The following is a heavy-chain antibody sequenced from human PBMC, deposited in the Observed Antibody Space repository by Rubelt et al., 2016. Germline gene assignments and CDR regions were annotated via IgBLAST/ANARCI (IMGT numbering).Heavy chain of an antibody. D-gene: IGHD6-13*01. V-gene: IGHV4-34*01. CDR1: GGSFSDFY. CDR2: INHSGST. CDR3: ARGVPGYSSTCYRQ. Sequence: QVQQQQWGAGLLKPSETLSLTCAVYGGSFSDFYWSWIRQPPGKGLEWIGKINHSGSTNYNPSLKSRVTISVDTSKNQFSLKLSSVTAADTAVYYCARGVPGYSSTCYRQWGQGTLVTVSS. J-gene: IGHJ4*02.